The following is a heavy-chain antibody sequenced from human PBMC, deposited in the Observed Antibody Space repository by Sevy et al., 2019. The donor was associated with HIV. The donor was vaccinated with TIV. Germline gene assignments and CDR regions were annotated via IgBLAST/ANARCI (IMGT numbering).Heavy chain of an antibody. CDR2: IIKGGDIT. J-gene: IGHJ4*02. CDR1: GFTFNNYF. V-gene: IGHV3-23*01. D-gene: IGHD2-15*01. CDR3: AKYCRGAGCYSGLNY. Sequence: GGSLRLSCAASGFTFNNYFMTWVRQAPGTGLEWVSTIIKGGDITYYADSVKGRFTISRDTSKNTLFLQMHSLGAEDTAVYYCAKYCRGAGCYSGLNYWGQGTPVTVSS.